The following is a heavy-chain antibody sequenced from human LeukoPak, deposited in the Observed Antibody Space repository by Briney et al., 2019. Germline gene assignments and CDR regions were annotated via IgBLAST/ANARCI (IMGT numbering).Heavy chain of an antibody. D-gene: IGHD3-10*01. CDR3: TKLGTGGSGLHMDN. Sequence: GGSQRLSCVASGFIFRDYAMNWVRQAPGKGLEWVATISGRTGATYYGDSVKGRFTISRDNSENTLYLQMDSLRVEDTALYYCTKLGTGGSGLHMDNWCRRMLVTVSS. J-gene: IGHJ4*02. CDR2: ISGRTGAT. CDR1: GFIFRDYA. V-gene: IGHV3-23*01.